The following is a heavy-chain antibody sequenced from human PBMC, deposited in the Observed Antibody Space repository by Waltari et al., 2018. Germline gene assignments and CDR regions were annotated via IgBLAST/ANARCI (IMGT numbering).Heavy chain of an antibody. CDR1: GGTFSSYA. J-gene: IGHJ6*02. CDR3: ARLNDFWSETMDV. V-gene: IGHV1-69*01. D-gene: IGHD3-3*01. CDR2: IIPSLGTA. Sequence: QVQLVQSGAEVKKPGSSVKVSCKASGGTFSSYAISWVRRAPGQGLEWMGGIIPSLGTANYAQKFQGRVTITADESTSTAYMELSSLRSEDTAVYYCARLNDFWSETMDVWGQGTTVTVSS.